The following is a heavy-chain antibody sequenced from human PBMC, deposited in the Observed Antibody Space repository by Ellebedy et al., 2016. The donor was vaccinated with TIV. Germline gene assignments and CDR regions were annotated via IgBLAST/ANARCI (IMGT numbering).Heavy chain of an antibody. CDR2: IAGTGGTT. CDR3: AKLPVAYNWNYADDD. Sequence: GESLKISCAASGISLRSYAISWVRQAPGKGLEWVSTIAGTGGTTYYRDSVKGRFTVSRDTSRNTLFLQMSSLRAEDTAVYYCAKLPVAYNWNYADDDWGQGTLVTVSS. V-gene: IGHV3-23*01. D-gene: IGHD1-7*01. CDR1: GISLRSYA. J-gene: IGHJ4*02.